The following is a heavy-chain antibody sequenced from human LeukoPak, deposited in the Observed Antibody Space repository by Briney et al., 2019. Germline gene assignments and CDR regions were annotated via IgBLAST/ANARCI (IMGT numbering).Heavy chain of an antibody. J-gene: IGHJ4*02. V-gene: IGHV3-21*01. CDR3: ARVLKTYYYDSSGYYGNY. D-gene: IGHD3-22*01. CDR1: GFTFSSYS. Sequence: PGGSLRLSCAASGFTFSSYSMNWVRQAPGKGLEWVSPISSSSSYIYYADSVKGRFTISRDNAKNSLYLQMNSLRAEDTAVYYCARVLKTYYYDSSGYYGNYWGQGTLVTVS. CDR2: ISSSSSYI.